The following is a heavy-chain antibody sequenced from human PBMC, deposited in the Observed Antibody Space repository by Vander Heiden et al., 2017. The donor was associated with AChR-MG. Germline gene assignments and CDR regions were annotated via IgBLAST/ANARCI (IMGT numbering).Heavy chain of an antibody. J-gene: IGHJ4*02. D-gene: IGHD3-22*01. CDR2: INHSGST. V-gene: IGHV4-34*01. Sequence: QVQLQQWGAGLLKPSETLSLTCAVYGGSFSGYYWSWIRQPPGKGLEWIGEINHSGSTNYNPSLKSRVTISVDTSKNQFSLKLSSVTAADTAVYYCARGRNQDTMIVVVTPFDYWGQGTLVTVSS. CDR1: GGSFSGYY. CDR3: ARGRNQDTMIVVVTPFDY.